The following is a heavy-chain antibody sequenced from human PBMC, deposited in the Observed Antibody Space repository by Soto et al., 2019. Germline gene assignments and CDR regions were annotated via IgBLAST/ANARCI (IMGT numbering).Heavy chain of an antibody. CDR3: ARSNYFVILTRALGFVP. CDR2: IYYSGST. CDR1: GGSISSYY. V-gene: IGHV4-59*01. J-gene: IGHJ5*02. Sequence: SETLSLTCTVSGGSISSYYWSWIRQPPGKGLEWIGYIYYSGSTNYNPSLKSRVTISVDTSKNQFSLKLSSVTAADTAVYSCARSNYFVILTRALGFVPWGQGPLVTL. D-gene: IGHD3-9*01.